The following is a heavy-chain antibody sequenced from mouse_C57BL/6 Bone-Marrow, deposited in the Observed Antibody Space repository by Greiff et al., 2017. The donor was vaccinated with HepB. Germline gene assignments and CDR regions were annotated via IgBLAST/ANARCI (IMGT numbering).Heavy chain of an antibody. J-gene: IGHJ3*01. CDR2: IDPENGDT. D-gene: IGHD2-4*01. CDR3: TTSVYDYEFAY. CDR1: GFNIKDDY. V-gene: IGHV14-4*01. Sequence: EVQLVESGAELVRPGASVKLSCTASGFNIKDDYMHWVKQRPEQGLEWIGWIDPENGDTEYASKFQGKATITADTSSNTAYLQLSSLTSEDTAVYYCTTSVYDYEFAYWGQGTLVTVSA.